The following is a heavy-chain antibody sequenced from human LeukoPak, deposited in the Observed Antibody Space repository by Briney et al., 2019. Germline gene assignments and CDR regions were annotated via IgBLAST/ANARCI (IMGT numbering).Heavy chain of an antibody. CDR2: IIPIFGTA. J-gene: IGHJ4*02. Sequence: ASVKVSCKASGGTFSSYAISWVRQAPGQGLEWMGGIIPIFGTANYAQKFQGRVTITADESTSTAYMELSSLRSEDTAVYYCARVYLNNCSGGSCYPYYFDYWGQGTLVTVSS. CDR1: GGTFSSYA. V-gene: IGHV1-69*13. D-gene: IGHD2-15*01. CDR3: ARVYLNNCSGGSCYPYYFDY.